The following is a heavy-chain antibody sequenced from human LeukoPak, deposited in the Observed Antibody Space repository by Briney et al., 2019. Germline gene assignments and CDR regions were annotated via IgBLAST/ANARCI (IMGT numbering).Heavy chain of an antibody. Sequence: GGSLRLSCAASGFTFSSYAMHWVRQAPGKGLEWVAVISYDGSNKYYADSVKGRFTNSRDNSKNTLYLQMNSLRAEDTAVYYCARVYQYCSSTSCSDYYYYGMDVWGKGTTVTVSS. D-gene: IGHD2-2*01. V-gene: IGHV3-30*04. CDR2: ISYDGSNK. CDR1: GFTFSSYA. J-gene: IGHJ6*04. CDR3: ARVYQYCSSTSCSDYYYYGMDV.